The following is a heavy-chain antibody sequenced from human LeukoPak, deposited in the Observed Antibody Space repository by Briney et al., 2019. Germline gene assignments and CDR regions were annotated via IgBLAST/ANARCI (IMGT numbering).Heavy chain of an antibody. D-gene: IGHD3-9*01. Sequence: GGSLRLSCAASGFTFSMYWMHWVRQVPGKGLVWVSRINSDGSNTSYADSVKGRFTISRDNSKNTLYLQMNSLRAEDTAVYYCAKRYDAFDIWGQGTMVTVSS. CDR1: GFTFSMYW. J-gene: IGHJ3*02. CDR2: INSDGSNT. V-gene: IGHV3-74*01. CDR3: AKRYDAFDI.